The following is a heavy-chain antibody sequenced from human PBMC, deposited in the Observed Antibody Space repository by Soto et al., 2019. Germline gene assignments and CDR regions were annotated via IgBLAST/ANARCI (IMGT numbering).Heavy chain of an antibody. J-gene: IGHJ6*02. CDR1: GGSFSGYY. CDR3: ARFRLTIFGVVNGHYYYYGMDV. CDR2: INHSGST. Sequence: SETLSLTCAVYGGSFSGYYWSWIRQPPGKGLEWIGEINHSGSTNYNPSLKSRVTISVDTSKNQFSLKLSSVTAADTAVYYCARFRLTIFGVVNGHYYYYGMDVWCQGPTVT. V-gene: IGHV4-34*01. D-gene: IGHD3-3*01.